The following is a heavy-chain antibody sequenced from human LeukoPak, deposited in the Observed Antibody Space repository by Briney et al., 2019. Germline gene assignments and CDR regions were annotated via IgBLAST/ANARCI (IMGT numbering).Heavy chain of an antibody. J-gene: IGHJ4*02. CDR1: GGSISSGGYY. V-gene: IGHV4-31*03. CDR2: IYYSGST. D-gene: IGHD5-12*01. CDR3: AGGYSGYHDY. Sequence: SETLSLTCTVSGGSISSGGYYWSWIRQHPGKGLEWIGYIYYSGSTYYNPSLKSRVTISVDTSKNQFSLRLSSVTAVDTAVYYCAGGYSGYHDYWGQGTLVTVSS.